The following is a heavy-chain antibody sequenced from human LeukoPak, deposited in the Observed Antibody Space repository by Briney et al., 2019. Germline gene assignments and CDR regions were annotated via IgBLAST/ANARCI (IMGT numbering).Heavy chain of an antibody. Sequence: PSETLSLTCTVSGGSISSGSYYWSWIRQPAGKGLEWIGRIYTSGSTNYNPSLKSRVTISVDTSKNQFSLKLSSVTAADTAVYYCAIERVAATNGFDYWGQGTLVTVSS. CDR3: AIERVAATNGFDY. J-gene: IGHJ4*02. D-gene: IGHD2-15*01. V-gene: IGHV4-61*02. CDR1: GGSISSGSYY. CDR2: IYTSGST.